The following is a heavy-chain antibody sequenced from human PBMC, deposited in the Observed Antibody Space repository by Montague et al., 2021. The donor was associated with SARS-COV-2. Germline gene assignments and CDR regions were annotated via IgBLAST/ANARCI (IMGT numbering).Heavy chain of an antibody. D-gene: IGHD6-19*01. J-gene: IGHJ4*02. CDR3: ARGRRPLSVGSGWYLDY. Sequence: SETLSLTYAVYGGSFSAYYWTWIHQPPGKGLEWIGEISRSGETTYNPSLKSRVTLSGDTSRNQFSLELRSVTAADTALYYCARGRRPLSVGSGWYLDYWGLGTPVTVSS. CDR2: ISRSGET. CDR1: GGSFSAYY. V-gene: IGHV4-34*01.